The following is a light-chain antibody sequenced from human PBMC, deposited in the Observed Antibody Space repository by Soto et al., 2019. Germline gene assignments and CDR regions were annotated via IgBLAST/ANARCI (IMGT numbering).Light chain of an antibody. CDR1: SSDVGGYNY. CDR3: NSYGGSNNWV. Sequence: QSVLTQPPSASGSPGQSVAISCTGTSSDVGGYNYVSWYQQHPGKAPKLVIYEVTKRPSGVPDRFSGSKSGNTASLTVSGLQADDEADYYCNSYGGSNNWVFGGGTQLTVL. V-gene: IGLV2-8*01. CDR2: EVT. J-gene: IGLJ3*02.